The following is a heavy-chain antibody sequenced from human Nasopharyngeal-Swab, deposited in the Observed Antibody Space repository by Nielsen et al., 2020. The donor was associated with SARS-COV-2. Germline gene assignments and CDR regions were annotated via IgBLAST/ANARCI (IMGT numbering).Heavy chain of an antibody. D-gene: IGHD5-24*01. CDR1: GGSISSYY. Sequence: SETLSLTCKVAGGSISSYYWSWIRQPPGKGLEWIGYIYYSGSTNYNPSLKSRVTISVDTSKNQFSLKLRSVTAADTAVYYCAREMASFDNWGQGTLVTVSS. CDR3: AREMASFDN. J-gene: IGHJ4*02. CDR2: IYYSGST. V-gene: IGHV4-59*01.